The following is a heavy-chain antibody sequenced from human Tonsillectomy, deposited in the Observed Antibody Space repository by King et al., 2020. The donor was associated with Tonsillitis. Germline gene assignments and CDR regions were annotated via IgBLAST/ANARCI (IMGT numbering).Heavy chain of an antibody. CDR2: ISWNSGSI. Sequence: QLVQSGGGLVQPGRSLRLSCAASGFTFDDYAMHWVRQAPGKGLEWVSGISWNSGSIGYADSVKGRFTISRDNAKNSLYLQMNSLRAEDTALYYCAKDYGIAAAGTYVDYWGQGTLVTVSS. D-gene: IGHD6-13*01. V-gene: IGHV3-9*01. CDR1: GFTFDDYA. J-gene: IGHJ4*02. CDR3: AKDYGIAAAGTYVDY.